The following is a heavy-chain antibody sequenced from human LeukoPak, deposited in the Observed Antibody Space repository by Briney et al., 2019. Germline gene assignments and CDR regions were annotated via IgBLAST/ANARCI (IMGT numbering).Heavy chain of an antibody. CDR1: GGSISTYY. Sequence: SETLSLTRSVSGGSISTYYWSWIPPPPGKGLEWMAYIQASKPTNYNPSHKSRITISVDTSKNQFSLKLNSVPAADTAVYYCARHAEDYYGSGSYHNGNWFDPWGEGTLVTVCS. V-gene: IGHV4-4*09. D-gene: IGHD3-10*01. CDR2: IQASKPT. J-gene: IGHJ5*02. CDR3: ARHAEDYYGSGSYHNGNWFDP.